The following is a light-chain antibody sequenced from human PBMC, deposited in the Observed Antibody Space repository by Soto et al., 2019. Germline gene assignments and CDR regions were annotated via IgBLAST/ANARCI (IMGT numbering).Light chain of an antibody. CDR3: APWDDTLNGPV. CDR2: GDT. Sequence: QSVVTQPPSASVTPGQSVTIACSGSTSNIGSNSVDWYQQLPGRAPKLLIYGDTQRPSGVPDRFSASKSGTSASLAIDGLHAEDEADYYWAPWDDTLNGPVFGGGTKLTVL. V-gene: IGLV1-44*01. J-gene: IGLJ2*01. CDR1: TSNIGSNS.